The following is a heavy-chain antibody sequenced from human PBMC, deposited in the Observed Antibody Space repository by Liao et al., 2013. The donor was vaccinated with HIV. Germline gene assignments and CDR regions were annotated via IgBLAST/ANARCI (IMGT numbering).Heavy chain of an antibody. CDR1: GGSFSGNY. CDR2: INHSGST. J-gene: IGHJ4*02. V-gene: IGHV4-34*01. D-gene: IGHD3-22*01. Sequence: QVQLQQWGAGLLKPSETLSLTCAVYGGSFSGNYWSWIRQPPGKGLEWIGEINHSGSTNYNPSLKSRVTISVDTSKNQFFLKLSSVTAADTAVYYCARGLRHYYDSSGYDYWGQGTLVTVSS. CDR3: ARGLRHYYDSSGYDY.